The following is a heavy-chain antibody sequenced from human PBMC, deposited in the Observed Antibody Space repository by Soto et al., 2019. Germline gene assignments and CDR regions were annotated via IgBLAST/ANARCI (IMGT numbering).Heavy chain of an antibody. CDR2: ISGTAGST. Sequence: EVQLLHXGGGLVXXXGSLRLSCSASGFTLSSYAMSWVRQAPGXGXXXVSAISGTAGSTYYADSVKGRFTISRDISRXXXXXXXXXXXXDDTAIYYCTKGRDITSWYPHWFDPRGRGTLVTVSS. D-gene: IGHD6-13*01. V-gene: IGHV3-23*01. CDR1: GFTLSSYA. CDR3: TKGRDITSWYPHWFDP. J-gene: IGHJ5*02.